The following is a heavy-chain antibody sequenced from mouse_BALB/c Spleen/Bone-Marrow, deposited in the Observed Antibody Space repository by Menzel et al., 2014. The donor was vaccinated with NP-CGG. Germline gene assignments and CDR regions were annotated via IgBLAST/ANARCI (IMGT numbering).Heavy chain of an antibody. Sequence: ESGPELVKPGASVKVSCKASGYAFTNYNTNWVKQSHGKSLEWIGYIDPYSGGTNYNQKFRGKATLTVDKSSSTAYMHLNSLTSEDSAVYYCSRGVLAYFDYWGQGTTLTVSS. D-gene: IGHD2-14*01. CDR2: IDPYSGGT. V-gene: IGHV1S135*01. CDR1: GYAFTNYN. CDR3: SRGVLAYFDY. J-gene: IGHJ2*01.